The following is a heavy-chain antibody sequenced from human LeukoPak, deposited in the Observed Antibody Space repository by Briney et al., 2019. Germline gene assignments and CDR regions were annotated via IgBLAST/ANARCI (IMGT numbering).Heavy chain of an antibody. CDR2: ISYDGSNK. Sequence: PGRSLRLSCAASGFTFSSYAMHWVRQAPGKGLEWVAVISYDGSNKYYADSVKGRFTISRDNSKTTLYLQMNSLRAEDTAVYYCARERYGMDVWGQGTTVTVSS. CDR1: GFTFSSYA. V-gene: IGHV3-30-3*01. CDR3: ARERYGMDV. J-gene: IGHJ6*02.